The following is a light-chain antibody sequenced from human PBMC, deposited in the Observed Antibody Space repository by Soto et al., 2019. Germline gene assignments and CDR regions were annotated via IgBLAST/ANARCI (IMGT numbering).Light chain of an antibody. CDR2: AAS. V-gene: IGKV1-9*01. J-gene: IGKJ5*01. CDR1: QDINTY. CDR3: QPRKTHPIT. Sequence: DIQLTQSPSFLSASVGDRVTITCRASQDINTYLAWYQQKPGKAPKLLIFAASTLQNGVPSRFSGSGSGTEFTVTITSLQTADFVTYYYQPRKTHPITFGQGTRLEIK.